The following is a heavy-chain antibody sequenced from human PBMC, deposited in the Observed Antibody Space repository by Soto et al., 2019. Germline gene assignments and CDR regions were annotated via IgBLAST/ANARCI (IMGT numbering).Heavy chain of an antibody. V-gene: IGHV1-18*01. Sequence: VQLVQSGAEVKKPGASVRVSCKASGYNFTSFGLSWVRQAPGQGPEWMGWISPESDKATYEHKLQCRSTMTTDTSTTTAYEDLRSLSSDYTAVYDCTRDLFAISPSTVTADAYWGQGTLVTVS. D-gene: IGHD4-17*01. J-gene: IGHJ4*02. CDR2: ISPESDKA. CDR1: GYNFTSFG. CDR3: TRDLFAISPSTVTADAY.